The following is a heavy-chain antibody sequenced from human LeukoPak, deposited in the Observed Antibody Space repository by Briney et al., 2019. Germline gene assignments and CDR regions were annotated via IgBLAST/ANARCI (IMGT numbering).Heavy chain of an antibody. Sequence: SETLSLTCTVSGGSISSSSYYWGWIRQPPGKGLEWIGSIYYSGSTYYNPSLKSRVTISVDTSKNQFSLKLSSVTAADTAVYYCARRFHYGSGSYYRHNWFDSWGQGTLVTVSS. V-gene: IGHV4-39*07. CDR3: ARRFHYGSGSYYRHNWFDS. CDR1: GGSISSSSYY. J-gene: IGHJ5*01. CDR2: IYYSGST. D-gene: IGHD3-10*01.